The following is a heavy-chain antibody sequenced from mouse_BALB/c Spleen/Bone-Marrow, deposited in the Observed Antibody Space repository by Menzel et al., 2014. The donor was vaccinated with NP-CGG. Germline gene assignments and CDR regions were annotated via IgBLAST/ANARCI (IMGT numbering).Heavy chain of an antibody. J-gene: IGHJ4*01. Sequence: QVQLQQSGAELVRPGSSVKISCKASGYAFSKYRMNWMKQRPGQGLEWIGQIYPGDGDTNYNGKFKGKATLTADKSSSXAXMXLSSLTSEDSAVYFCASRGDYSYAMDYWGQGTSVTVSS. CDR3: ASRGDYSYAMDY. CDR2: IYPGDGDT. V-gene: IGHV1-80*01. D-gene: IGHD1-1*01. CDR1: GYAFSKYR.